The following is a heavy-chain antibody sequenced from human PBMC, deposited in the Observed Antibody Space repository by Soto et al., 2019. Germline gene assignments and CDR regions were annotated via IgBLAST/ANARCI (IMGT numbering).Heavy chain of an antibody. CDR3: ARAGEYDQIWGSYRADWFDA. V-gene: IGHV3-21*01. CDR2: ISGSGSYV. CDR1: GFTFSSYS. J-gene: IGHJ5*02. Sequence: EVQLVESGGGLVKPGGSLRLSCAASGFTFSSYSINWVRQAPGKGLEWVSSISGSGSYVYYADSVKGRVTISRDNAKNSRHLQMNGRRAGYTAVYYCARAGEYDQIWGSYRADWFDAWGQGTLVTVSS. D-gene: IGHD3-16*02.